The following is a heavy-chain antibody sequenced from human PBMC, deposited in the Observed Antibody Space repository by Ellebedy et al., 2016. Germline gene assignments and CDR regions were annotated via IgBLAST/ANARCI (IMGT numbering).Heavy chain of an antibody. CDR3: SRGGGCGGGTCYYPDF. D-gene: IGHD2-15*01. Sequence: GGSLRLSCAASGFTFSTYSLNWVRQAPGKGLEWVSSISTITNYADSVRGRFTISRDNAKNSLYLQMNSLKAEDTAVYYCSRGGGCGGGTCYYPDFWGQGTLVTVSS. CDR1: GFTFSTYS. V-gene: IGHV3-21*01. J-gene: IGHJ4*02. CDR2: ISTIT.